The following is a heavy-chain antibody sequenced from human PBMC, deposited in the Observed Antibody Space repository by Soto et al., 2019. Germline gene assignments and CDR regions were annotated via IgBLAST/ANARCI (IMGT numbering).Heavy chain of an antibody. CDR3: AGLYSSSSGYYYGMDV. CDR1: GGSISSSSYY. D-gene: IGHD6-13*01. V-gene: IGHV4-39*01. CDR2: IYYSGST. Sequence: KPSETLSLTCTVSGGSISSSSYYWGWIRQPPGKGLEWIGSIYYSGSTYYNPSLKSRVAISVDTSKNQFSLKLSSVTAADTAVYYCAGLYSSSSGYYYGMDVWGQGTTVTVSS. J-gene: IGHJ6*02.